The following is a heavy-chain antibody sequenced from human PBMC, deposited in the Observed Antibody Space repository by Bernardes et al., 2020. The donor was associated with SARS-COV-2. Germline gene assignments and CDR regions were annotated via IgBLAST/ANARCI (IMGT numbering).Heavy chain of an antibody. V-gene: IGHV1-18*01. CDR2: ISAYNGNT. CDR3: AGVGGGSRELDP. D-gene: IGHD1-26*01. Sequence: DSVQVSCKASGYTFTSYGISWVRQAPGQGLEWMGWISAYNGNTTYAQKLQGRVTMTTDTSTSTAYMELRSLRSDDTAVYYCAGVGGGSRELDPWGQGTLVTVSS. CDR1: GYTFTSYG. J-gene: IGHJ5*02.